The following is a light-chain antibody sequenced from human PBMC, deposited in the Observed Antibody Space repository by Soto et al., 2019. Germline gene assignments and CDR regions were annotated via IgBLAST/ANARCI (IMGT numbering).Light chain of an antibody. J-gene: IGLJ2*01. V-gene: IGLV2-14*01. CDR3: SSYTSSSTLGV. CDR2: DVS. CDR1: SSDVGGYNY. Sequence: QSALTQPASVSGSPGQSITISCTGTSSDVGGYNYVSWYQQHPDKAPKLMMYDVSNRPSGVSNRFSGAKSGNTASLTISGLQAEHGADYYCSSYTSSSTLGVFGGGTTLTVL.